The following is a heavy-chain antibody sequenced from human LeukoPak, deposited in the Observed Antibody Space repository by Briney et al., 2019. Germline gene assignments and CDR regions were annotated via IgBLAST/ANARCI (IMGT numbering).Heavy chain of an antibody. Sequence: GGSLRLSCAASGFTFSSYAMSWVRQAPGKGLVWVSRINSDGSSTSYADSVKGRFTISRDNAKNTLYLQMNSLRAEDTAVYYCARGRRYDIVVVPAEKNVNNTTNNWFDPWGQGTLVTVSS. CDR1: GFTFSSYA. CDR2: INSDGSST. CDR3: ARGRRYDIVVVPAEKNVNNTTNNWFDP. D-gene: IGHD2-2*01. J-gene: IGHJ5*02. V-gene: IGHV3-74*01.